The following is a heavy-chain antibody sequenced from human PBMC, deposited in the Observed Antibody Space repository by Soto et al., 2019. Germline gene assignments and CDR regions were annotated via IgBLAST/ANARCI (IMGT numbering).Heavy chain of an antibody. CDR2: ISYDGSNK. CDR3: AISIVGAPRGY. V-gene: IGHV3-30*03. Sequence: QVQLVESGGGVVQPGRSLRLSCAASGFTFSSYGMHWVRQAPGKGLEWVAVISYDGSNKYYADSVKGRFTISRDNSKNTLYLPMNSVRAEDTAVYYCAISIVGAPRGYWGQGTLVTVSS. D-gene: IGHD1-26*01. J-gene: IGHJ4*02. CDR1: GFTFSSYG.